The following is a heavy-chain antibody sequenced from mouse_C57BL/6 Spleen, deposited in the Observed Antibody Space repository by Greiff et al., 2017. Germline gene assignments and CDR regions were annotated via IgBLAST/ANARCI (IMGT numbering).Heavy chain of an antibody. CDR1: GYTFTSYW. CDR2: IHPNSGST. D-gene: IGHD4-1*01. J-gene: IGHJ2*01. CDR3: ARSGGYFDY. V-gene: IGHV1-64*01. Sequence: QVQLQQPGAELVKPGASVKLSCKASGYTFTSYWMHWVKQRPGQGLEWIGMIHPNSGSTNYNEKFKSNATLTVDKSSSTAYMQLSSLTSEDSAVYYCARSGGYFDYWGQGTTLTVSS.